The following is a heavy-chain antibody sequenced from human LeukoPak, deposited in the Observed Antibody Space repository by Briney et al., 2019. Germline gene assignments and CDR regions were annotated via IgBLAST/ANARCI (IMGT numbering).Heavy chain of an antibody. V-gene: IGHV1-2*02. CDR3: ARAFFFGGSYSFDY. J-gene: IGHJ4*02. CDR1: GYTFTGYY. CDR2: INPNSGGT. Sequence: ASVTVSCKASGYTFTGYYIHWVRQAPGQGLEWMGWINPNSGGTNYAQKFQGRVTMTRDTSISTAFMELSRLRSDDTAVYYCARAFFFGGSYSFDYWGQGTLVTVSS. D-gene: IGHD1-26*01.